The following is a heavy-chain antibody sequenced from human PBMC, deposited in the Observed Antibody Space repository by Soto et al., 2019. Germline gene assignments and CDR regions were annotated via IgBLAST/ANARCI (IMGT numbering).Heavy chain of an antibody. V-gene: IGHV3-30*03. D-gene: IGHD1-20*01. CDR2: ISYDGSNK. J-gene: IGHJ4*02. Sequence: GGSLRLSCAASGFTFSSYGMHWVRQAPGKGLEWVAVISYDGSNKYYADSVKGRFTISRDNSKNTLYLQMNSLRSEDTAVYYCARDKITGIIDYRGQGTLVTVSS. CDR1: GFTFSSYG. CDR3: ARDKITGIIDY.